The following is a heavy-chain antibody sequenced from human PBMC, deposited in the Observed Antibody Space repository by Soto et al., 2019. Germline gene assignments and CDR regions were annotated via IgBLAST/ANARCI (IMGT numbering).Heavy chain of an antibody. J-gene: IGHJ6*02. CDR1: GFTFSNGW. Sequence: EVQLVESGGGLVKPGESLRLFCAGSGFTFSNGWMSWVRQAPGKGLEWVGRIKSKADAGTIDYAAPVKGRFTISRDDSKNTLYLQMNSLKTEDTAVYYCTTDLYDFRSYYYYGMDVWGQGTTVTVSS. CDR3: TTDLYDFRSYYYYGMDV. D-gene: IGHD3-3*01. V-gene: IGHV3-15*01. CDR2: IKSKADAGTI.